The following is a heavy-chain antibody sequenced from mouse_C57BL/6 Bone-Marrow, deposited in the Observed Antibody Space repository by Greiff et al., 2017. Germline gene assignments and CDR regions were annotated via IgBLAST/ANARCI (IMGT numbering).Heavy chain of an antibody. Sequence: VQLQQSGAELVRPGASVKLSCTASGFNIKDDYMHWVKQRPEQGLEWIGWIDPENGDTEYASKFQGKATITADTSSNTAYLQLSSLTSEDTAVYYCTTRSTTVVAPFDYWGQGTTLTVSS. D-gene: IGHD1-1*01. V-gene: IGHV14-4*01. CDR3: TTRSTTVVAPFDY. CDR1: GFNIKDDY. CDR2: IDPENGDT. J-gene: IGHJ2*01.